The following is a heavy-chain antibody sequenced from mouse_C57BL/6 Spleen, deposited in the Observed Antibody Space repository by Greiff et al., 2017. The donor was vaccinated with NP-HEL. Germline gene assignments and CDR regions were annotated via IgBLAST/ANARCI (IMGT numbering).Heavy chain of an antibody. J-gene: IGHJ4*01. CDR1: GYAFTNYL. CDR3: YSNYDAMDY. Sequence: QVQLKESGAELVRPGTSVKVSCKASGYAFTNYLIEWVKQRPGQGLEWIGVLNPGSGGTNYNEKFKGKATLTADKSSSTAYMQLSSLTSDDSAVYFCYSNYDAMDYWGQGTSVTVSS. CDR2: LNPGSGGT. D-gene: IGHD2-5*01. V-gene: IGHV1-54*01.